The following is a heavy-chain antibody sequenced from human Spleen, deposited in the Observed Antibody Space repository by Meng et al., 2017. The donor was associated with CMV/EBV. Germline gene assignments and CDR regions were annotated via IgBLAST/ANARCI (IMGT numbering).Heavy chain of an antibody. CDR2: IIPIFGTA. V-gene: IGHV1-69*05. CDR1: GGTFSSYA. CDR3: ARAIGSGLSFDY. Sequence: CKASGGTFSSYAISWVRQAPGQGLEWMGGIIPIFGTANYAQKFQGKVTITTDESTSTAYMELSSLRSEDTAVYYCARAIGSGLSFDYWGQGTLVTVSS. J-gene: IGHJ4*02. D-gene: IGHD3-10*01.